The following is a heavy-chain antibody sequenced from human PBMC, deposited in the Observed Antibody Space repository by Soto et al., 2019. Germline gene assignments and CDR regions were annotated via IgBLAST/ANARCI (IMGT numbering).Heavy chain of an antibody. J-gene: IGHJ4*02. V-gene: IGHV3-23*01. CDR3: AKVVTGYNYAYFDY. D-gene: IGHD5-12*01. CDR1: GFTFSSYA. CDR2: ISGSGATT. Sequence: GGSLRLSCAASGFTFSSYAMSWVRQAPGKGLEWVSSISGSGATTYYPDSVKGRFAISRDNSRNTLDLQMNGLRAEDMAVYYCAKVVTGYNYAYFDYWGQGTLVTAPQ.